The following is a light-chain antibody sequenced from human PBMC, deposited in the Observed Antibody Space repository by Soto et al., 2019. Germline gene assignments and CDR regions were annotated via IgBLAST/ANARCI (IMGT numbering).Light chain of an antibody. V-gene: IGKV3-20*01. CDR1: QSFRGL. Sequence: EVVLTQSPVPLSLSPGESATLSCRASQSFRGLLAWYQQKPGQAPRLLIYDAYNRATGIPPRFSGSGSGTDFTLTISRLEPEDFAVYYCQQYGSSRTVGQGTKVDIK. J-gene: IGKJ1*01. CDR2: DAY. CDR3: QQYGSSRT.